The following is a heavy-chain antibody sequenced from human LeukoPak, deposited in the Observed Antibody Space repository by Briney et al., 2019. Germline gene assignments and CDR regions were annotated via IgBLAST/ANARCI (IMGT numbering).Heavy chain of an antibody. CDR2: ISASGSTI. V-gene: IGHV3-48*03. CDR3: ARGILGGAFDI. Sequence: PGGSLRLSCADSGFTFSSYEMNWVRQAPGKGLEWVSYISASGSTIYYADSVRGRFTIYRGNAQNSLYLQMNSLGAEDTAVYYCARGILGGAFDIWGQGTMVTVSS. D-gene: IGHD2/OR15-2a*01. CDR1: GFTFSSYE. J-gene: IGHJ3*02.